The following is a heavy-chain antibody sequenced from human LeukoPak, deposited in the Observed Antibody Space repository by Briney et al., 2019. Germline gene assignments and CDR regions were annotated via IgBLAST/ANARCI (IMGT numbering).Heavy chain of an antibody. CDR2: TYYSGTT. V-gene: IGHV4-59*12. D-gene: IGHD3-10*01. J-gene: IGHJ4*02. CDR1: GGSIRSYY. Sequence: SETLSLTCTVSGGSIRSYYWSWIRQPPGKGLEWIGNTYYSGTTNYNPSLKSRVSMSVDKSKNHFSLRLTSVTAADTAVYYCAREGLGETYFEYWGRGILVTVSS. CDR3: AREGLGETYFEY.